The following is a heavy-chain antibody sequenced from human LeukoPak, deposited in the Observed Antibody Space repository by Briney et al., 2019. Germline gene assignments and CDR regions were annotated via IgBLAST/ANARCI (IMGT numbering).Heavy chain of an antibody. CDR3: ARGTLYRGWSYYLDF. CDR1: GDSISLSFYY. Sequence: PSETLSLTCTVSGDSISLSFYYWGWIRQPPGKALEWIGSVYYSGTTSYNPSLKSRVTISVDMSKNHFSLRLRSVTAADTAMYYCARGTLYRGWSYYLDFWGQGSQVTVSS. J-gene: IGHJ4*02. V-gene: IGHV4-39*07. D-gene: IGHD6-19*01. CDR2: VYYSGTT.